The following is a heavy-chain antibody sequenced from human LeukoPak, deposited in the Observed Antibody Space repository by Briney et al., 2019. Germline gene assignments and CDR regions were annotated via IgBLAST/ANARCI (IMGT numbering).Heavy chain of an antibody. CDR3: ARGRLGVVVPTRPFDP. D-gene: IGHD2-2*01. Sequence: SETLSLTCAVYGGSFSGYYWSWIRQPPGKGLEWIGEINHSGSTNYNPSLKSRVTISVDTSKNQFSLKLSSVTAADTAVYYCARGRLGVVVPTRPFDPRGQGTLVTVSS. CDR1: GGSFSGYY. CDR2: INHSGST. J-gene: IGHJ5*02. V-gene: IGHV4-34*01.